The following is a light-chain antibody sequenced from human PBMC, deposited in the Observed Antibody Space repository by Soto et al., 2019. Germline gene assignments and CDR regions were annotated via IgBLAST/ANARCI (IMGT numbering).Light chain of an antibody. V-gene: IGKV1-5*01. CDR3: QQYYTYST. J-gene: IGKJ5*01. Sequence: DIQMTQSPSSLSASVGDRVTITCRASHSIXXXLXXYXQXTVKALKPLIFDASTLKTGVPSRFGGSGSGAEFNFTITGLQPDDFATYFCQQYYTYSTFGQGTRLEIK. CDR1: HSIXXX. CDR2: DAS.